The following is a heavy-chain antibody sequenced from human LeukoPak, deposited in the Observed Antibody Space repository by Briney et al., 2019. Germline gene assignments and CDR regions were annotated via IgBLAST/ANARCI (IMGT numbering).Heavy chain of an antibody. CDR1: GFSFSTYA. V-gene: IGHV3-30*18. CDR3: AKGTGSGWFDCFDY. D-gene: IGHD6-19*01. CDR2: ISYDGSTK. Sequence: PGGSLRLSCSASGFSFSTYAIHWVRQAPGKGLEWVAVISYDGSTKYYADSVKGRFTISRDNSKNTLYLQMNSLRAEDTAVYYCAKGTGSGWFDCFDYWGQGTLVTVSS. J-gene: IGHJ4*02.